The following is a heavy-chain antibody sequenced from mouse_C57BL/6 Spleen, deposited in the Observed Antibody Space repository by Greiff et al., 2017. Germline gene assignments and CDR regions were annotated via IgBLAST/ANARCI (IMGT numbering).Heavy chain of an antibody. Sequence: QVQLQQPGAELVRPGSSVKLSCKASSYTFTSYWMDWVKQRPGQGLEWIGNIYPSDSETHYNQKFKDKATLTVDKSSSTAYMQLSSLTSEDSAVYYCARRDYSNYVTDFDYWGQGTTLTVSS. J-gene: IGHJ2*01. CDR2: IYPSDSET. V-gene: IGHV1-61*01. CDR3: ARRDYSNYVTDFDY. D-gene: IGHD2-5*01. CDR1: SYTFTSYW.